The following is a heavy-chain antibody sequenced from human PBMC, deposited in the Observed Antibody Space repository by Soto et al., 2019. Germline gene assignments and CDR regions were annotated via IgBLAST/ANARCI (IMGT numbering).Heavy chain of an antibody. V-gene: IGHV4-59*01. Sequence: SETLSLTCTVSGGSISSYYWSWIRQPPGKGLEWIGYIYYSGSTNYNPSLKSRVTISVDTSKNQFSLKLSSVTAADTAVYYCERDTIGSLDDAFDIWGQGTMVTVSS. CDR1: GGSISSYY. D-gene: IGHD1-26*01. CDR2: IYYSGST. J-gene: IGHJ3*02. CDR3: ERDTIGSLDDAFDI.